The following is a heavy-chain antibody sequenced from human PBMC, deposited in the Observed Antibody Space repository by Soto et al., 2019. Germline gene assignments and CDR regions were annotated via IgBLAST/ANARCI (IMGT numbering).Heavy chain of an antibody. Sequence: SETLSITCTVSGDSVGSGAYYCSWSRQPPGKGLEWIGYIYHSGATYYNPSLESRVTMSVDTSKTQFSLKLSSVTAADTAVYYCARRRRDLYSPSGQGSLVTVSS. V-gene: IGHV4-30-4*01. D-gene: IGHD2-8*01. CDR3: ARRRRDLYSP. J-gene: IGHJ5*01. CDR2: IYHSGAT. CDR1: GDSVGSGAYY.